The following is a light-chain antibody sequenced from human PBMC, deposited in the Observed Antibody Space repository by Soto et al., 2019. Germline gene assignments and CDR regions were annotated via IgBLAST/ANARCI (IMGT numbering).Light chain of an antibody. CDR2: WAS. J-gene: IGKJ2*01. Sequence: DIVMTQSPDSLAVSLGERATINCKSSQSVLYTSNNKNYLAWYQQKPGQPPKLLIYWASTRESGVPDRFSGSGSGTDFTLTISSQDAEDVSVYYCQQYYSASGYTFCHGTKLESK. CDR3: QQYYSASGYT. CDR1: QSVLYTSNNKNY. V-gene: IGKV4-1*01.